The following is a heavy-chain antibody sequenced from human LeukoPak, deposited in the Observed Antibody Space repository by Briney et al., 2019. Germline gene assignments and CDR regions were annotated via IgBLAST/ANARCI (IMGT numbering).Heavy chain of an antibody. D-gene: IGHD3-3*01. V-gene: IGHV4-34*01. CDR2: INHSGST. Sequence: PSETLSLTCAVYGGSFSGYYWSWIRQPPGKGLEWIGEINHSGSTNYNPSLKSRVTISVDTSKNQFSLKLSSVTAADTAVYYCARHVGSGSGLGYWGQGTLVTVSS. CDR1: GGSFSGYY. CDR3: ARHVGSGSGLGY. J-gene: IGHJ4*02.